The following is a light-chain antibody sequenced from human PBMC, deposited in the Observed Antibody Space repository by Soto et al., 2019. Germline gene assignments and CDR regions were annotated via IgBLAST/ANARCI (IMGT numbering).Light chain of an antibody. J-gene: IGKJ1*01. CDR2: WAS. CDR3: QQYYSTPRT. Sequence: DIVMTQSPDSLAVSLGERATINCKSSQSVLYSSNNKNYLAWYQQKPGQPPKLLIYWASTRESGVPDRFSGSGSGTDFTLTTSSPQAEDVAVYYCQQYYSTPRTFGKGTEVEVK. V-gene: IGKV4-1*01. CDR1: QSVLYSSNNKNY.